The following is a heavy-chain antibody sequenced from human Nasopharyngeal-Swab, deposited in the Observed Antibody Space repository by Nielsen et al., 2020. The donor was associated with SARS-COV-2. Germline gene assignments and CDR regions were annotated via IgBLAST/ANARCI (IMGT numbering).Heavy chain of an antibody. Sequence: GESLKISCAASGFSFSNYGMQWVRQAPGTGLEWVGVVSSDGSNAWYADSLKGRFALSRDNSKNTVDLQMNSLRAEDTAVYYCAAGRWYRGGNDAFDIWGQGTMVTVSS. CDR1: GFSFSNYG. J-gene: IGHJ3*02. CDR3: AAGRWYRGGNDAFDI. D-gene: IGHD4-23*01. CDR2: VSSDGSNA. V-gene: IGHV3-30*03.